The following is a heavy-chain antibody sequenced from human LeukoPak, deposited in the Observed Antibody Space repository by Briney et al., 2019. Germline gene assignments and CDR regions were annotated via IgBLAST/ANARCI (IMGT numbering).Heavy chain of an antibody. V-gene: IGHV3-23*01. CDR2: ISGSGGST. Sequence: PGGSLRLSCAASGFSFSSYAMSWVRQAPGKGLEWVSAISGSGGSTYYADSVKGRFTISRDNSKNTLYLQMNSLRAEDTAVYYCAKDPYSGSYYDHWGQGTLVTVSS. D-gene: IGHD1-26*01. CDR3: AKDPYSGSYYDH. J-gene: IGHJ4*02. CDR1: GFSFSSYA.